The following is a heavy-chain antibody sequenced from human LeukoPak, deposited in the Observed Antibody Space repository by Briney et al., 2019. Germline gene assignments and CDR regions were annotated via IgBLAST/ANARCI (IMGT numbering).Heavy chain of an antibody. J-gene: IGHJ5*01. Sequence: GGSLRLSCAASGFTFDNYGMHWVRQAPGKGLEWVSGISWTRGTIGYADSVRGRFTISRDNAKNSLYLQMNNLRAEDTAVYYCAKSGLGGYDWDPPDSWGQGTLVTVSS. CDR2: ISWTRGTI. CDR1: GFTFDNYG. CDR3: AKSGLGGYDWDPPDS. V-gene: IGHV3-9*01. D-gene: IGHD5-12*01.